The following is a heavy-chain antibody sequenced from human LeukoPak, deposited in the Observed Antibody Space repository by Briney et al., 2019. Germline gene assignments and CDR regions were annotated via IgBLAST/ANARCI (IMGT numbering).Heavy chain of an antibody. Sequence: ASVTVSCTASGYTFTSYAMHWVRQAPGQRLEWMGWINAGNGNTKYSQEFQGRVTITRDTSASTAYMELSSLRSEDIAVYYCARSGLRYYDSSGYYPPAFDIWGQGTMVTVSS. V-gene: IGHV1-3*03. CDR2: INAGNGNT. CDR3: ARSGLRYYDSSGYYPPAFDI. D-gene: IGHD3-22*01. CDR1: GYTFTSYA. J-gene: IGHJ3*02.